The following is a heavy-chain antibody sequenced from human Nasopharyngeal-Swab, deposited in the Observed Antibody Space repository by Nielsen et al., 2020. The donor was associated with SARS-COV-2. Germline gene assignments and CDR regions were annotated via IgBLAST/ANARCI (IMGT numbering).Heavy chain of an antibody. J-gene: IGHJ4*02. Sequence: GKSPKTPCAAPGFTFDDYGMHWVRQAPGKGLEWVSGISWDGLTIGYADSVKGRFTNSRDNAKNSLYLQMNSLRVEDMAFYYCAKATNARYDFWSGSFDYWGQGTLVTVSS. CDR2: ISWDGLTI. CDR1: GFTFDDYG. D-gene: IGHD3-3*01. V-gene: IGHV3-9*03. CDR3: AKATNARYDFWSGSFDY.